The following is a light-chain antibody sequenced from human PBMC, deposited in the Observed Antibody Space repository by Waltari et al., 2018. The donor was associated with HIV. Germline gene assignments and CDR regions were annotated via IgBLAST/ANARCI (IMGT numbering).Light chain of an antibody. CDR1: QSISTW. V-gene: IGKV1-5*03. CDR3: QQYSSYLT. Sequence: DIQMTQSPSTLSASLGDRVTITCRASQSISTWLAWYQRKPGKAPKLLLYRASTLQKGVPSRFSGTGSGTEFTLTITNLQPDDFATYYCQQYSSYLTFGPGTKLEIK. J-gene: IGKJ2*01. CDR2: RAS.